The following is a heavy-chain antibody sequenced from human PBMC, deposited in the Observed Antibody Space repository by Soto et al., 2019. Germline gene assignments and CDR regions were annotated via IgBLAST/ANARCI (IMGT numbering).Heavy chain of an antibody. CDR1: GFTFSNAW. V-gene: IGHV3-15*01. D-gene: IGHD3-3*01. CDR2: IKSKTDGGTT. CDR3: TTPGSGYLRYGMDV. Sequence: GSLRLSCAASGFTFSNAWMSWVRQAPGKGLEWVGRIKSKTDGGTTDYAAPVKGRFTISRDDSKNTLYLQMNSLKTEDTAVYYCTTPGSGYLRYGMDVWGQGTTVTVSS. J-gene: IGHJ6*02.